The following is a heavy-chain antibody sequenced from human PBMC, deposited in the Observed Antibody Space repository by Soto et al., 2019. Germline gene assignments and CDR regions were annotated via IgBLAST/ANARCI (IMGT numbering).Heavy chain of an antibody. D-gene: IGHD6-13*01. CDR1: GYTFTSYA. CDR3: ARRGPGTYFDD. V-gene: IGHV1-69*13. J-gene: IGHJ4*02. CDR2: IIPIFGTA. Sequence: SVKVSLKASGYTFTSYAIHWVRQAPGQGLEWMGGIIPIFGTANYAQKFQGRVTITADESTSTAYMELSSLRSEDTAVYYCARRGPGTYFDDWGQGTLVTVSS.